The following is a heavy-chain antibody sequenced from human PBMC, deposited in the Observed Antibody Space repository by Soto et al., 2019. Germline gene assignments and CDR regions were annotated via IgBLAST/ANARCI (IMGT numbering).Heavy chain of an antibody. D-gene: IGHD3-22*01. Sequence: GGSLRLSCAASGFTFSGSAMHWVRQASGKGLEWVGRIRSKANSYATAYAASVKGRFTISRDDSKNTAYLQMNSLKTEDTAVYYCTRHYYDSSGYSRLASDIWGQGTMVTVSS. CDR1: GFTFSGSA. CDR2: IRSKANSYAT. CDR3: TRHYYDSSGYSRLASDI. V-gene: IGHV3-73*01. J-gene: IGHJ3*02.